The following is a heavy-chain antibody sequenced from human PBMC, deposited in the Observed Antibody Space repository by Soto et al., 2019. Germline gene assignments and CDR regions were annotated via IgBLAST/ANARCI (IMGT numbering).Heavy chain of an antibody. Sequence: GGSLRLSCAASGFTFRSYAMSWVRQAPGKGLEWVSAISGSGGSTYSADSVKGRFTISRDNSKNTLYLQMNSLRAEDTAVYYCAKQRGYSYGTAPDYGGQGTLVTVSS. CDR1: GFTFRSYA. CDR2: ISGSGGST. D-gene: IGHD5-18*01. CDR3: AKQRGYSYGTAPDY. J-gene: IGHJ4*02. V-gene: IGHV3-23*01.